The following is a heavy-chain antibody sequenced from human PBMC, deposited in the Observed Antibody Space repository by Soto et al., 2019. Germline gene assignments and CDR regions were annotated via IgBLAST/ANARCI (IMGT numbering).Heavy chain of an antibody. J-gene: IGHJ4*02. V-gene: IGHV3-23*01. D-gene: IGHD1-20*01. CDR2: IMGTGGKT. Sequence: GGSLRLSCAASGFSFSSYPMNWVRQAPGKGLESVAVIMGTGGKTYYADSVQGRFTISRDDSKSTVFLQMNSLRADDTATYYCAKGGDNWYFDYRGQGTLVTVSS. CDR3: AKGGDNWYFDY. CDR1: GFSFSSYP.